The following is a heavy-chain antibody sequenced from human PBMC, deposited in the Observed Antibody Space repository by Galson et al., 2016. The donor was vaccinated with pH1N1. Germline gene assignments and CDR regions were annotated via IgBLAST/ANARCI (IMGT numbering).Heavy chain of an antibody. CDR1: GFTFSSYGIH. J-gene: IGHJ6*02. CDR2: IHYSGST. V-gene: IGHV4-31*02. CDR3: AREDLVVGEGWDYGLDV. Sequence: LRLSCAASGFTFSSYGIHWVRQHPGKGLEWIGYIHYSGSTYYNPSLKSRVSMSVDTSKNQFSLTLTSVTAADTAVYHCAREDLVVGEGWDYGLDVWGQGTTVTVSS. D-gene: IGHD6-19*01.